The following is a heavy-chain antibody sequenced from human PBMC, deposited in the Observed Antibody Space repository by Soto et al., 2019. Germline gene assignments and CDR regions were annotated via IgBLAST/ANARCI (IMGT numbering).Heavy chain of an antibody. CDR1: GGSFSGYY. Sequence: SETLSLTCAVYGGSFSGYYWSWIRQPPGKGLEWIGEINHSGSTNYNPSLKSRVTISVDTSKNQFSLKLSSVTAAYTAVYYCARVSGIYYYGMDVWGQGTTVT. J-gene: IGHJ6*02. CDR2: INHSGST. V-gene: IGHV4-34*01. CDR3: ARVSGIYYYGMDV. D-gene: IGHD3-10*01.